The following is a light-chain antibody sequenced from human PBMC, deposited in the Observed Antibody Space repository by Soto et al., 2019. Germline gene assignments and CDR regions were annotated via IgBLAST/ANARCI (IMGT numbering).Light chain of an antibody. V-gene: IGKV1-39*01. CDR3: QQAYSAPPCT. J-gene: IGKJ4*01. CDR2: TAS. CDR1: QSISTY. Sequence: DIQMTQSPSSLSASLGDRVTITFRSSQSISTYLNWYQQKPGKAPKLLIYTASSLQSGVPSRFSGSGSGKDFTLTISSLQPADFATYYCQQAYSAPPCTFGGGTKVDIK.